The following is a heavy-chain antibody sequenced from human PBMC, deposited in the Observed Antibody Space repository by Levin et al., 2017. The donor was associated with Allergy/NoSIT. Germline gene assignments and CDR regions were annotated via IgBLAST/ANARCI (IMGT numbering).Heavy chain of an antibody. CDR3: ASWSGSIAAEPNYYYYGMDV. Sequence: ASVKVSCKASGYTFTSYGISWVRQAPGQGLEWMGWISAYNGNTNYAQKLQGRVTMTTDTSTSTAYMELRSLRSDDTAVYYCASWSGSIAAEPNYYYYGMDVWGQGTTVTVSS. V-gene: IGHV1-18*01. D-gene: IGHD6-13*01. CDR1: GYTFTSYG. CDR2: ISAYNGNT. J-gene: IGHJ6*02.